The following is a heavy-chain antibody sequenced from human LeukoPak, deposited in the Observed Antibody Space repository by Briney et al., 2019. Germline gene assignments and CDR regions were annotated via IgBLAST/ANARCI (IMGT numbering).Heavy chain of an antibody. CDR1: WYTLTTYC. CDR2: ICPGGSDI. Sequence: GEPLQVSCKASWYTLTTYCIAWVRQMPGKGLGLMGMICPGGSDIRYSPSFQGQVTNSADKSNSTAYLQWSSLKASDTAMYYWARRGDNWFDPWGQGTVVSVS. V-gene: IGHV5-51*01. D-gene: IGHD3-16*01. CDR3: ARRGDNWFDP. J-gene: IGHJ5*02.